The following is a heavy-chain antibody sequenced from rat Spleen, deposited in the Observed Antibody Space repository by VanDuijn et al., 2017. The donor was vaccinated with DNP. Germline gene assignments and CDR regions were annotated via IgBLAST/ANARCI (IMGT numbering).Heavy chain of an antibody. Sequence: EVQLVESGGGLVQPGRSLKLSCAASGFTFSDYYMAWVRQAPTKGLEWVASISYDGGSTYYRDSVKGRFTISRDNAKSSLYLQMDSLRSEDTATYYCAEWGPHTVLTGNWGQGVMVTVSS. CDR1: GFTFSDYY. CDR2: ISYDGGST. CDR3: AEWGPHTVLTGN. V-gene: IGHV5-20*01. J-gene: IGHJ2*01. D-gene: IGHD2-5*01.